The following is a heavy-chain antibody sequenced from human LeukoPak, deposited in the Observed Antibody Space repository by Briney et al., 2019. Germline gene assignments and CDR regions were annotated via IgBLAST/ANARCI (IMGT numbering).Heavy chain of an antibody. CDR2: ISWNSGSI. CDR3: EKDRDYYDSSGYFDY. J-gene: IGHJ4*02. Sequence: PGGSLRLSCAASGFTFDDYAVHWVRQAPGKGLEWVSGISWNSGSIGYADSVKGRFTISRDNAKNSLYLQMNSLRAEDTALYYCEKDRDYYDSSGYFDYWGQGTLVTVSS. CDR1: GFTFDDYA. V-gene: IGHV3-9*01. D-gene: IGHD3-22*01.